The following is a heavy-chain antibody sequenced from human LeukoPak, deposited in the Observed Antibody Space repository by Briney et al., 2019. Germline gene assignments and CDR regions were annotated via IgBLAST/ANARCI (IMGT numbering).Heavy chain of an antibody. CDR3: ARDTYCGGDCYAQNFDY. V-gene: IGHV3-21*01. J-gene: IGHJ4*02. Sequence: KSGGSLRLSCAASGFTFSSYSMNWVRQAPGKVLEWVSSISSSSSYIYYADSVKGRFTISRDNAKNSLYLQMNSLRAEDTAVFYCARDTYCGGDCYAQNFDYWGQGTLVTVSS. D-gene: IGHD2-21*02. CDR2: ISSSSSYI. CDR1: GFTFSSYS.